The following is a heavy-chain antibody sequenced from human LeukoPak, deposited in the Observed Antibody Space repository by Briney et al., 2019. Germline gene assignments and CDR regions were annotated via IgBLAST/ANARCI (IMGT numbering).Heavy chain of an antibody. CDR3: ARNYGSGSPFELGPFDY. CDR2: IYYSGST. Sequence: SETLSLTCTVSGGSISSGGYYWSWIRQHPGKGLEWIGYIYYSGSTYYNPSLKSRVSISVDTSKNQFSLKLSSVTAADTAVYYCARNYGSGSPFELGPFDYWGQGTLVTVSS. J-gene: IGHJ4*02. CDR1: GGSISSGGYY. D-gene: IGHD3-10*01. V-gene: IGHV4-31*03.